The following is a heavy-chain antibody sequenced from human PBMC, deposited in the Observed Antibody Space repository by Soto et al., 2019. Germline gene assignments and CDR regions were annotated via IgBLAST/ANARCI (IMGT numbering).Heavy chain of an antibody. J-gene: IGHJ4*02. Sequence: EVQLVESGGGLIPPGGSLRLSCAASGFLVNSAYMTWVRQAPGKGLEWLSMINSDGSTLYAESVKGRFTISRDNSKNRMDLQMNSLRGEDTTMYYCARSGYSFAWGYWGQGTLVIVTS. D-gene: IGHD5-18*01. CDR2: INSDGST. CDR3: ARSGYSFAWGY. CDR1: GFLVNSAY. V-gene: IGHV3-53*01.